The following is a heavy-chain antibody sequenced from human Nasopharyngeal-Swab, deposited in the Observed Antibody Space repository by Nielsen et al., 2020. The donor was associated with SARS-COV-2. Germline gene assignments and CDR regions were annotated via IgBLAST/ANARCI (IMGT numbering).Heavy chain of an antibody. Sequence: ASVKVSCKASGYTLISYYIHWVRQAPGEGLEWMGVISTNGGGARYAQKFQGRVTMTSDASTSTVYMELSSLRSEDTAVYYCARGIGYHEFWSGYIDYWGQRTLVTVSS. CDR3: ARGIGYHEFWSGYIDY. D-gene: IGHD3-3*01. J-gene: IGHJ4*02. V-gene: IGHV1-46*01. CDR1: GYTLISYY. CDR2: ISTNGGGA.